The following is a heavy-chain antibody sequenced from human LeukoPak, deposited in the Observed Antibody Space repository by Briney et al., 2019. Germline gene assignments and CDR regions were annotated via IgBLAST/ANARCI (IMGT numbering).Heavy chain of an antibody. CDR1: GYSFTSYW. D-gene: IGHD1-26*01. CDR3: ARRGGTFSGGYWFDP. CDR2: IYPGDSDT. V-gene: IGHV5-51*01. J-gene: IGHJ5*02. Sequence: GESLKISCQGSGYSFTSYWIAWVRPMPGKGPEWMGIIYPGDSDTRYSPSSQGQVTISADKSISTAYLQWSSLKASDTAMYYCARRGGTFSGGYWFDPWGQGTLVTVSS.